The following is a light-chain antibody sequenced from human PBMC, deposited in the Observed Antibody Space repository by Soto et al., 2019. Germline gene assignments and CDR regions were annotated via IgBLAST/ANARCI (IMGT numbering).Light chain of an antibody. J-gene: IGLJ1*01. CDR2: EVS. V-gene: IGLV2-23*02. CDR3: CSYAGSSYV. CDR1: SSDVGSYNL. Sequence: QSVLTQPASVSGSPGQSITISCTGTSSDVGSYNLVSWYQQHPGKAPKLMIYEVSKRPSGVSKRFSGSKSGNTASLTISGLQAEDEADYYCCSYAGSSYVFGTGTQLTVL.